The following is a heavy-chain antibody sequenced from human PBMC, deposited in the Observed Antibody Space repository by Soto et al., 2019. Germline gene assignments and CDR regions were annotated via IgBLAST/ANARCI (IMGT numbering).Heavy chain of an antibody. D-gene: IGHD3-10*02. CDR2: IVPLFGTT. Sequence: QVQLVQSGAEVKKPGSSVKVSCKASGGTFSSYTFSWVRQAPGQGLEWMGGIVPLFGTTNDAKIFQGRVTISADESTSTVYMELSSLGSEDSAMYSWARDGDVPSTRARGAVDIWGQGKVITVSS. J-gene: IGHJ3*02. CDR3: ARDGDVPSTRARGAVDI. V-gene: IGHV1-69*01. CDR1: GGTFSSYT.